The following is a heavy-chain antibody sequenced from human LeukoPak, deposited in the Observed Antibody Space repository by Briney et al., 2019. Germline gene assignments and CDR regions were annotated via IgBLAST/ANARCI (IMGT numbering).Heavy chain of an antibody. CDR1: GLTFSSYS. Sequence: GALRLSCAGSGLTFSSYSMGWVRQAPGKGLEWVANIKDSGIEKEYVDSVKGRFTISRDNAKNSLYLQMNSLRVEDTALYFCARWRGAQSEFDYWGQGTQVTVSS. V-gene: IGHV3-7*01. D-gene: IGHD3-3*01. CDR2: IKDSGIEK. CDR3: ARWRGAQSEFDY. J-gene: IGHJ4*02.